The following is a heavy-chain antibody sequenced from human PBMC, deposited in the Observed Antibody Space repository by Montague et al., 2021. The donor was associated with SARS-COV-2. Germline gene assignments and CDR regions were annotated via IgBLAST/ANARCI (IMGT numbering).Heavy chain of an antibody. D-gene: IGHD6-13*01. CDR1: GASINSYS. CDR3: ARHVVYSSDWSWFYFDY. Sequence: SETLSLTCTVSGASINSYSWSWIRQPPGKGLEWIGHIYSSGITNYSPSLKSRVTISLDTSKSQFSLKLRSVTAADTAVYYCARHVVYSSDWSWFYFDYWGQGTLVTVSS. J-gene: IGHJ4*02. CDR2: IYSSGIT. V-gene: IGHV4-59*08.